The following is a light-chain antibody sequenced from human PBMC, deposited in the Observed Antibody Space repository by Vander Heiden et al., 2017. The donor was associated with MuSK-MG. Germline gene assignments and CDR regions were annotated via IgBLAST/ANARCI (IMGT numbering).Light chain of an antibody. V-gene: IGLV1-40*01. CDR2: GNS. CDR1: SSNIGAGYD. J-gene: IGLJ1*01. Sequence: QPVLTQPPSVSGAPGQRLTISCTGRSSNIGAGYDVHWYQQLPGTAPKLLIYGNSNRPSGVPDRFSGSRSGTSASLAITGLQAEDEADYYCQSYDSSLSGYVFGTGTKVTVL. CDR3: QSYDSSLSGYV.